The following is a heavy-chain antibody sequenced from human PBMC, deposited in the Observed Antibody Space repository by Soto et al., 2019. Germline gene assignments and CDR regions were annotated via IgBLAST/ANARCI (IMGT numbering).Heavy chain of an antibody. J-gene: IGHJ4*02. V-gene: IGHV4-31*03. CDR1: GGSISSGDYY. CDR3: AREGRIAAAGGFDY. Sequence: SETLSLTCTVSGGSISSGDYYWTWIRQVPGKGLEWIGYIYYSGSTYYNPSLKSRVAMSVNTSKNQFSLKLSSVTAADTAIYYCAREGRIAAAGGFDYWGQGTLVTVSS. D-gene: IGHD6-13*01. CDR2: IYYSGST.